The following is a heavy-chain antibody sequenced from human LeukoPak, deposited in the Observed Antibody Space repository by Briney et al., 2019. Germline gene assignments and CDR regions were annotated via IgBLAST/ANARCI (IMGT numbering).Heavy chain of an antibody. Sequence: PGGSLRLSCAASGFTFSSYWMHWVRQAPGKGLVWVSRINTDGSITDYADSVKGRFTISRDNAKNTLYLQMNSLRAEDTAVYYCARAARRTSDAFDIWGQGTMVTVSS. D-gene: IGHD6-6*01. J-gene: IGHJ3*02. CDR1: GFTFSSYW. CDR2: INTDGSIT. CDR3: ARAARRTSDAFDI. V-gene: IGHV3-74*01.